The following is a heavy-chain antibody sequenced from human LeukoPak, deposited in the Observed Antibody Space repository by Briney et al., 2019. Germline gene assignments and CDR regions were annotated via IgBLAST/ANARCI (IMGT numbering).Heavy chain of an antibody. Sequence: PSETLSLTCTVSGGSISSYYWSWIRQPPGKGLEWIGNIFYSGSTNYNPSLKSRVTISVDTSENQFSLKLSSVTAADTAVYYCARDPTAVAGTSYWYFDLWGRGTLVTVSS. D-gene: IGHD6-19*01. CDR2: IFYSGST. V-gene: IGHV4-59*01. J-gene: IGHJ2*01. CDR1: GGSISSYY. CDR3: ARDPTAVAGTSYWYFDL.